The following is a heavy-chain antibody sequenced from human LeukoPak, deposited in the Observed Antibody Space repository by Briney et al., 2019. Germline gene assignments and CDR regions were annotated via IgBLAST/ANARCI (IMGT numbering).Heavy chain of an antibody. Sequence: SETLSLTCTVSGGSISSFYWSWFRQPPGKGLEWIGYIYYSGNTNHNPSLKNRVTISVDTSKNQFSLKLSSVTAADTAVYYCARGYSGSYGRFDYWGQGTLATVSS. V-gene: IGHV4-59*01. D-gene: IGHD1-26*01. J-gene: IGHJ4*02. CDR3: ARGYSGSYGRFDY. CDR1: GGSISSFY. CDR2: IYYSGNT.